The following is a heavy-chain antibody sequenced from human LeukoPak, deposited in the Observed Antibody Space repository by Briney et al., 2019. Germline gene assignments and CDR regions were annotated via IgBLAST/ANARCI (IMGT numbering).Heavy chain of an antibody. CDR3: ARDLGGGTGAATLGY. Sequence: PSATLSLTCTVSGGSISSYYWSWIRQPPGKGLEWIGYIYHSGSTNYNPSLKSRVTISVDTSKNQFSLKLSSVTAADTAVYYCARDLGGGTGAATLGYWGQGTLVTVSS. CDR1: GGSISSYY. CDR2: IYHSGST. J-gene: IGHJ4*02. V-gene: IGHV4-59*01. D-gene: IGHD2-15*01.